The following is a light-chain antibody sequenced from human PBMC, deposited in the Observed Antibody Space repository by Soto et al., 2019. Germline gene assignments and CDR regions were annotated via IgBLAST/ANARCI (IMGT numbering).Light chain of an antibody. CDR1: ESVSTN. CDR3: QQYGSSPRT. J-gene: IGKJ1*01. CDR2: DAS. V-gene: IGKV3-20*01. Sequence: EIEMTQSPATLALSAXEXXTXXXXASESVSTNLAWYQQKAGQAPRLLIYDASNRATGIPARFSGGGSGTDFTLTISRLEPEDFAVYYCQQYGSSPRTFGQGTKVDIK.